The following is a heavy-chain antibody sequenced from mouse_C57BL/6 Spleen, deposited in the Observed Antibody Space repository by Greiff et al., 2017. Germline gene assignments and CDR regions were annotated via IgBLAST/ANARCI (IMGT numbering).Heavy chain of an antibody. D-gene: IGHD2-3*01. CDR2: IYPSNGGP. CDR3: ARRTKIDGYYTFAN. CDR1: GYTFTNYN. Sequence: EVQLQQSGPELVKPGASVKIPCKASGYTFTNYNMDWVKQSHGKSLAWIGGIYPSNGGPIYNQKFKGKATLTVDKSSSTAIRGLRSLKSEDFAFYYCARRTKIDGYYTFANWGQGTLVTVSA. J-gene: IGHJ3*01. V-gene: IGHV1-18*01.